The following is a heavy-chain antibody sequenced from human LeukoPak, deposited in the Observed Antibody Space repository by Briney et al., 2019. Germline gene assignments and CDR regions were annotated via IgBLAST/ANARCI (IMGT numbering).Heavy chain of an antibody. CDR1: GFTFSSHA. CDR2: ISSDGSTK. D-gene: IGHD6-13*01. Sequence: GRSLRLSCAASGFTFSSHAMHWVRQAPGKGLEWVAVISSDGSTKYYAESVKGRFIISRDNSKNTLYLQMNSLRAEDTAVYYCARTLIAAVVLLPHYWGQGTLVTVSS. CDR3: ARTLIAAVVLLPHY. J-gene: IGHJ4*02. V-gene: IGHV3-30-3*01.